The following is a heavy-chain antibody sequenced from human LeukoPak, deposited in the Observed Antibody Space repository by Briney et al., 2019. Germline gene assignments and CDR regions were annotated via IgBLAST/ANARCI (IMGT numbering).Heavy chain of an antibody. CDR3: ARDPRGLDSSGSFDY. V-gene: IGHV4-39*07. Sequence: SETLSLTCTVSGGSISSSSYYWGWIRQPPGKGLEWIGNIYYRGSTYYNPSLKSRVTISVDTSKNQFSLKLSSVTAADTAVYYCARDPRGLDSSGSFDYWGQGTLVTVSS. CDR1: GGSISSSSYY. D-gene: IGHD6-19*01. CDR2: IYYRGST. J-gene: IGHJ4*02.